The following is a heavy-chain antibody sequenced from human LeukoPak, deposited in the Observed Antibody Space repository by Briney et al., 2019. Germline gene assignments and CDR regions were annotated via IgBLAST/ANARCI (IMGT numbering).Heavy chain of an antibody. V-gene: IGHV1-2*02. CDR3: ARGGIQLWFD. CDR1: GYTFTGYY. Sequence: ASVKVSCKASGYTFTGYYIHWVRQAPGQGLEWMGWINPNSGGTNYAQKFQGRVTMTRDTSTSTVYMELSSLRSEDTAVYYCARGGIQLWFDWGQGTLVTVSS. D-gene: IGHD5-18*01. J-gene: IGHJ4*02. CDR2: INPNSGGT.